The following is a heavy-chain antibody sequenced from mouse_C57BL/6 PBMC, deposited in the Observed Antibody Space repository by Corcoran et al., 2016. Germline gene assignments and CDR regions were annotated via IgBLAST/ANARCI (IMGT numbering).Heavy chain of an antibody. CDR3: ATGYYFDY. V-gene: IGHV9-3*01. CDR1: GYTFTTYG. J-gene: IGHJ2*01. CDR2: INTYSGVP. Sequence: QIQLVQSGPELKKPGETVKISCKASGYTFTTYGMSWVKQAPGKGLKWMGWINTYSGVPTYADDFKGLFAFSLETSASTAYLQINNLKNEDTATYFCATGYYFDYWGQGTTLTVSS. D-gene: IGHD4-1*01.